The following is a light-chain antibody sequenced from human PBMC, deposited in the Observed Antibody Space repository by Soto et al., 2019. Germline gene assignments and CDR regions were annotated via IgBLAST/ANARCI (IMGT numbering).Light chain of an antibody. J-gene: IGLJ1*01. CDR1: SSDVGGFDS. CDR3: SSYTSSNTLV. V-gene: IGLV2-14*01. Sequence: QSVLTQPASVSWSPGQSITLSCTGTSSDVGGFDSVSWYQQHPGSAPKLMIYEVTNRPSGVSHRFSGSKSGNTASLTISGLQTEDEADYYCSSYTSSNTLVFGTGTKVTVL. CDR2: EVT.